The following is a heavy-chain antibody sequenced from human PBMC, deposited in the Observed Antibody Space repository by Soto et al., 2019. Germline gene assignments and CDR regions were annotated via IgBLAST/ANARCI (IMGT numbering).Heavy chain of an antibody. CDR1: GVNFINYS. D-gene: IGHD3-3*01. V-gene: IGHV3-66*02. Sequence: PGGSLRISCVSSGVNFINYSRAWARQAPGKGLEWVSVIYSGGSTYYADSVKGRFTISRDNSKNTLYLQMNSLRAEDTAVYYCAKDLYDFWSGYYPPPYGMDVWGQGTTGTGSS. CDR3: AKDLYDFWSGYYPPPYGMDV. J-gene: IGHJ6*02. CDR2: IYSGGST.